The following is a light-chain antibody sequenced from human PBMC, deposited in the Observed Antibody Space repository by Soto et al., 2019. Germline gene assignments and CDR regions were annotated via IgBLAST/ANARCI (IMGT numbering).Light chain of an antibody. Sequence: DIQMTQSPSSVSASIGDRVTISCRASQSIYKWLVWYQQKPGKAPKLLIYAASSLQSGVPSRFSGSGYGTYFTLTIISLQPEDFATYYCQQADSFPLSFGGGTKVEI. CDR2: AAS. V-gene: IGKV1-12*01. CDR1: QSIYKW. J-gene: IGKJ4*01. CDR3: QQADSFPLS.